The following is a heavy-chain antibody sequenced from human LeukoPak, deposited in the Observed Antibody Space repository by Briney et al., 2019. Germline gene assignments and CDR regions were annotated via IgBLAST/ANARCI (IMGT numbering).Heavy chain of an antibody. V-gene: IGHV4-39*01. Sequence: SETLSLTCTVSGGSISSSSYYWGWIRQPPGKGLEWIGSIYYSVSTYYNPSLKSRVTISVDTSKNQFSLKLSSVTAADTAVYYCARRNGGVRSSWYSRFSWFDPWGQGTLVTVSS. D-gene: IGHD6-13*01. CDR1: GGSISSSSYY. J-gene: IGHJ5*02. CDR3: ARRNGGVRSSWYSRFSWFDP. CDR2: IYYSVST.